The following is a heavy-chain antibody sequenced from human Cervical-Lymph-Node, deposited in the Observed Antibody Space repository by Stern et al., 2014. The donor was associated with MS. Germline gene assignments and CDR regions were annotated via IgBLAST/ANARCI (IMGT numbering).Heavy chain of an antibody. CDR2: INHIGNS. V-gene: IGHV4-34*01. CDR1: GGSFSGFY. D-gene: IGHD5-12*01. CDR3: ARGGWLPFDY. J-gene: IGHJ4*02. Sequence: QVQLQQWGAGLLKPSETLSLTCAVYGGSFSGFYWSWIRLPPGRGLEWIGEINHIGNSNYNPSLKSRVTISVDTSKNQFSLKLSSVTAADTAVYYCARGGWLPFDYWGQGTLVTVSS.